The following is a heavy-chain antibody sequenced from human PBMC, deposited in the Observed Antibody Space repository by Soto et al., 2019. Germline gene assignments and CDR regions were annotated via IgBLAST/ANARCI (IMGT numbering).Heavy chain of an antibody. V-gene: IGHV1-69*06. CDR3: ARYLAPYSGSSPVYYYYYGMDV. Sequence: QVQLVQSGAEVEKSGSSVKVSCKASGGSFSTYAITWVRQAPGQGLEWMGGIIPMFGSANYAQKFQGRVTITADKSTSTAYMELSSLRSEDTVVYYCARYLAPYSGSSPVYYYYYGMDVWGQGTTVTVSS. CDR2: IIPMFGSA. CDR1: GGSFSTYA. D-gene: IGHD1-26*01. J-gene: IGHJ6*02.